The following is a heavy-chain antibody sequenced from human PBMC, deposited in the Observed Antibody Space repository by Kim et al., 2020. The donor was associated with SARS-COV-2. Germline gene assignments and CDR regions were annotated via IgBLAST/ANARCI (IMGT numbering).Heavy chain of an antibody. CDR3: GRGSAAPDW. CDR2: INQAGSEK. Sequence: GGSLRLSCGASGFTFNTYYMSWIRQAPGKGLEWVANINQAGSEKYYVDSVKGRFTISRDNSRNSLSLQMNSLRVEDTALYYCGRGSAAPDWWGQGTLVTVSS. D-gene: IGHD6-13*01. V-gene: IGHV3-7*03. J-gene: IGHJ4*02. CDR1: GFTFNTYY.